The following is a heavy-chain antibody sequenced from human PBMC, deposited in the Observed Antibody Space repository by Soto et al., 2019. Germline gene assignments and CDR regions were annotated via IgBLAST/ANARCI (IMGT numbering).Heavy chain of an antibody. CDR3: ARWVGGSMYDNSGKYDS. CDR1: GFTFSSNG. CDR2: VAYDGSKT. D-gene: IGHD3-22*01. V-gene: IGHV3-30*03. J-gene: IGHJ5*01. Sequence: QVQLVESGGGVVQPGRYLRLTCAASGFTFSSNGMHWVRQAPGKGLEWVALVAYDGSKTYYGDFVRGRFIISRDNSENTLYLQMNSLRAEDTAVYYCARWVGGSMYDNSGKYDSWGQGTLVTVSS.